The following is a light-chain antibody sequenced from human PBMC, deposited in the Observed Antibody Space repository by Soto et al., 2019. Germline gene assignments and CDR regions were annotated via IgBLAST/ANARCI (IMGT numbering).Light chain of an antibody. Sequence: EIVMTQSPATLSVSPGERATLSCRASQSVSSNLAWYQQTPGQAPRLLIYGASTRATGIPARFSGSGSGIEFTLTISNLQSEDFAVYYCQQYRTFGQGTKVEI. CDR3: QQYRT. CDR2: GAS. J-gene: IGKJ1*01. CDR1: QSVSSN. V-gene: IGKV3-15*01.